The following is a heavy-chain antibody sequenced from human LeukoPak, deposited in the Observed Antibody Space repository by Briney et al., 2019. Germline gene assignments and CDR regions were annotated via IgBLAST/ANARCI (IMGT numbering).Heavy chain of an antibody. CDR2: ISSSSSTI. D-gene: IGHD3-22*01. V-gene: IGHV3-48*04. CDR1: GFTFSSYS. Sequence: GGSLRLSCAASGFTFSSYSMNWVRQAPGKGLEGVSYISSSSSTIYYADSVKGRFTISRDNAKNSLYLQMNSLRAEDTAVYYCARSSGYYSTWGQGTLVTVSS. J-gene: IGHJ5*02. CDR3: ARSSGYYST.